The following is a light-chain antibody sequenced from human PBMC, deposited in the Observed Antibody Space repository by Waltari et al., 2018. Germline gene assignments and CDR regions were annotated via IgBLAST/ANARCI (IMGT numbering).Light chain of an antibody. CDR1: SGHSSNV. J-gene: IGLJ3*02. CDR2: VNSDGSH. V-gene: IGLV4-69*02. Sequence: QLALTQSPSASASLGASVKLTCTLNSGHSSNVVAWLQQQPEKGPRYWMKVNSDGSHGKGYDIPDRFSGSGSGAERYLTISSLQSEDEADYYCQTGGHGTWVFGGGTKLTVL. CDR3: QTGGHGTWV.